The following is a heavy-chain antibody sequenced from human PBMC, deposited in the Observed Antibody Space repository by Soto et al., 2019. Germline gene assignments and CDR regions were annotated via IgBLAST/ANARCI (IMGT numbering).Heavy chain of an antibody. D-gene: IGHD2-2*01. J-gene: IGHJ6*02. Sequence: QVQLVQSGAEVKKPGSSVKVSCKASGGTFSSYAISWVRQAPGQGLEWMGGIIPIFGKADYAQKFQGRVTITADESTSTAYMQLSSLRSEDTAVYYCARHVPAAGYYYGMDVWGQGTTVTVSS. CDR2: IIPIFGKA. CDR1: GGTFSSYA. CDR3: ARHVPAAGYYYGMDV. V-gene: IGHV1-69*12.